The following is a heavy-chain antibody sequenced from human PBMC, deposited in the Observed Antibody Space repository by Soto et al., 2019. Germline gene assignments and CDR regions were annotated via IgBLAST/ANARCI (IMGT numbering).Heavy chain of an antibody. V-gene: IGHV4-59*08. CDR3: ARRITRPERFDY. CDR1: GGSISSYY. D-gene: IGHD1-20*01. J-gene: IGHJ4*02. Sequence: SETLSLTCTVSGGSISSYYWSWIRQPPGKGLEWIGYIYYSGSTNYNPSLKSRVTISVDTSKNQFSLKLTSATAADTAVYYCARRITRPERFDYWGQGALVTVSS. CDR2: IYYSGST.